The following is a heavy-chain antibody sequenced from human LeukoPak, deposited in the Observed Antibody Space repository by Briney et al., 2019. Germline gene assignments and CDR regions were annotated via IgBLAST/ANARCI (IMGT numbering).Heavy chain of an antibody. Sequence: ASVKVSCKASGYTFTGYYMHWVRQAPGQGLEWMGWINPNSGGTNYAQKFQGRVTMTRGTSISTAYMELSRLRSDDTAVYYCARMHPYTRLLWFGEDGMDVWGQGTTVTVSS. CDR2: INPNSGGT. D-gene: IGHD3-10*01. CDR1: GYTFTGYY. J-gene: IGHJ6*02. CDR3: ARMHPYTRLLWFGEDGMDV. V-gene: IGHV1-2*02.